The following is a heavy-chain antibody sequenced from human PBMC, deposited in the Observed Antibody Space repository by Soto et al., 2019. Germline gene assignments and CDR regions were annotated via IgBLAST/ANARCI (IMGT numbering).Heavy chain of an antibody. CDR2: IYYSGST. CDR1: GGSISSGDYY. CDR3: ARDLSSSSGLDYYYGMDV. Sequence: SETLSLTCTVSGGSISSGDYYWSWIRQPPGKGLEWIGYIYYSGSTYYNPSLKSRVTISVDTSKNQFSLKLSSVTAADTAVYYCARDLSSSSGLDYYYGMDVWGQGTTVTVSS. J-gene: IGHJ6*02. D-gene: IGHD6-6*01. V-gene: IGHV4-30-4*01.